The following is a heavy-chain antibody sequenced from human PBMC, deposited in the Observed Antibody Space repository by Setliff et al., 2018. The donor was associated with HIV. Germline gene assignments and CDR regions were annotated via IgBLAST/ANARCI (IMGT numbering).Heavy chain of an antibody. Sequence: GGSLRLSCAASGFTFDDYTMHWVRQAPGKGLEWVSLISWDGGSTYYADSVKGRFTISRDNGKNSLYLQMNSLRTEDTALYYCAKDHFDSYGPSSYMHVWGKGTTVTVSS. CDR2: ISWDGGST. D-gene: IGHD5-18*01. CDR3: AKDHFDSYGPSSYMHV. J-gene: IGHJ6*03. V-gene: IGHV3-43*01. CDR1: GFTFDDYT.